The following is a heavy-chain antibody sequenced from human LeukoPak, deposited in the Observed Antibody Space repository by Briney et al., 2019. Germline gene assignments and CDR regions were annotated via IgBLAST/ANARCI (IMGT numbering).Heavy chain of an antibody. Sequence: GGSRRLSCAASGFTFSTYWMTWVRQAPGKGLEWVSSVSGSGGNTYYTDSVKGRFTISRDNSKNTVYLQMSSLRAEDMAIYFCAKAYCSGADCSRYYWGQGTLVTVSS. V-gene: IGHV3-23*01. CDR2: VSGSGGNT. D-gene: IGHD2-15*01. J-gene: IGHJ4*02. CDR1: GFTFSTYW. CDR3: AKAYCSGADCSRYY.